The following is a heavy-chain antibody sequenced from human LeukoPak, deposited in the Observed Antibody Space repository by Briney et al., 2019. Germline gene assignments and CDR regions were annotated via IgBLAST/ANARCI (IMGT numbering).Heavy chain of an antibody. D-gene: IGHD5-24*01. CDR1: GGSISSYY. V-gene: IGHV4-59*01. J-gene: IGHJ3*02. CDR2: IYYSGST. Sequence: SETLSLTCTVSGGSISSYYWSWIRQPPGKGLEWIGYIYYSGSTNYNPSLKSRVTISVDTSKNQFSLKLSSVTAADTAVYYCARDLRDGYNMGAFDIWGQGTMVTVSS. CDR3: ARDLRDGYNMGAFDI.